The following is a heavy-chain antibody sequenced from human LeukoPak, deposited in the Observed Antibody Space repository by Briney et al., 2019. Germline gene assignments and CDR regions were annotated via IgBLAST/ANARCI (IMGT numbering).Heavy chain of an antibody. CDR2: IYSGGSI. CDR3: ARGSAYSH. J-gene: IGHJ4*02. CDR1: GFTVSSNY. Sequence: GGSLRLSCAASGFTVSSNYMSWVRQAPGKGLEWVSVIYSGGSIYYSDSVKGRFTILRDNSKNMLYLQMSSLRPEDTAVYYCARGSAYSHWGQGTLVTVSS. D-gene: IGHD3-22*01. V-gene: IGHV3-66*02.